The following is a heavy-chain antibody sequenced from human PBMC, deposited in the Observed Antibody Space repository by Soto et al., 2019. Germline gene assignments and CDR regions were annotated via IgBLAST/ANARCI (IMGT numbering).Heavy chain of an antibody. V-gene: IGHV1-3*01. Sequence: ASVKVSFKASGYTFTSYAMHWVRQAPGQRLEWMGWINAGNGNTKYSQKFQGRVTITRDTSASTAYMGLSSLRSEDTAVYYCASYGMDVWGQGTTVTVSS. J-gene: IGHJ6*02. CDR3: ASYGMDV. CDR2: INAGNGNT. CDR1: GYTFTSYA.